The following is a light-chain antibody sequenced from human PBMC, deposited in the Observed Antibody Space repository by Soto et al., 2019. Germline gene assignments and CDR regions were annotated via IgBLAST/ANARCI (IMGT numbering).Light chain of an antibody. CDR1: QNIGRW. J-gene: IGKJ2*01. CDR3: QQYNSSPYT. V-gene: IGKV1-5*03. Sequence: DTQMTQSPSTLSASVGDRVTITCRASQNIGRWLAWYQQKPGKAPNLLIYEASNLESGLPSKFSGSGSWTEFTLTISSQQPDDFGSYYCQQYNSSPYTFGQGTKLEIK. CDR2: EAS.